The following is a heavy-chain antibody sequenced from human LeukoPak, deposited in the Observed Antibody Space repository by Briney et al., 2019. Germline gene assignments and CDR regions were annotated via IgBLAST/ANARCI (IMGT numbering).Heavy chain of an antibody. CDR1: GYTFTSYG. J-gene: IGHJ4*02. D-gene: IGHD3-22*01. CDR3: ARDGYYYDSSDEGYFDY. Sequence: ASVKVSCKASGYTFTSYGISWVRQAPGQGLEWMGWISAYNGNTSYAQKLQGRVTMTTDTSTSTAYMELRSLRSDDTAVYYCARDGYYYDSSDEGYFDYWGQGTLVTVSS. V-gene: IGHV1-18*01. CDR2: ISAYNGNT.